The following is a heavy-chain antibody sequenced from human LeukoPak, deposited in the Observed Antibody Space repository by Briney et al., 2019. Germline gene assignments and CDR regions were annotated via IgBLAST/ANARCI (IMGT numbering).Heavy chain of an antibody. J-gene: IGHJ5*02. CDR2: ISAYNGNT. CDR3: ARDLAWGYVEQRLGWLDP. V-gene: IGHV1-18*01. Sequence: ASVKVSCKASGYILTDYGITWVRQAPGQGLEWMGWISAYNGNTNYAQKFQGRFTMTTDTSTTTAYMELRSLRFDDTAVYYCARDLAWGYVEQRLGWLDPWGQGAQVTVSS. CDR1: GYILTDYG. D-gene: IGHD1/OR15-1a*01.